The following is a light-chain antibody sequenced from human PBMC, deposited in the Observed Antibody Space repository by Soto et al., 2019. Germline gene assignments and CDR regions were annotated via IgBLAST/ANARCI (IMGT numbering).Light chain of an antibody. J-gene: IGKJ2*01. CDR1: QRFSTW. CDR2: DAS. Sequence: DIPRTQSPSTLSASVGDRVTITCRASQRFSTWLAWYQQKPGKAPRLLIYDASSLEGGVPSRFSGRGSGTEFTLTISGLQPYDFATYYCQQYNSSPYTFGQGTKLEIK. CDR3: QQYNSSPYT. V-gene: IGKV1-5*01.